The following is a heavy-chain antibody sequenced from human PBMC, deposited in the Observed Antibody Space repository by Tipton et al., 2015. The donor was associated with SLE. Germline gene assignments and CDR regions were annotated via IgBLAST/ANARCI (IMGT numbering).Heavy chain of an antibody. V-gene: IGHV4-61*09. CDR1: DVSISNNDYY. CDR3: ARDQGTDNGHYWFFDL. D-gene: IGHD1-7*01. Sequence: TLSLTCTVSDVSISNNDYYWTWIRPPAGKALEWIGHIQASGYTNYHPPLKSRVTMSLDTSENQFSLRLTSVTAADTAIYYCARDQGTDNGHYWFFDLWGRGTLVSVSS. J-gene: IGHJ2*01. CDR2: IQASGYT.